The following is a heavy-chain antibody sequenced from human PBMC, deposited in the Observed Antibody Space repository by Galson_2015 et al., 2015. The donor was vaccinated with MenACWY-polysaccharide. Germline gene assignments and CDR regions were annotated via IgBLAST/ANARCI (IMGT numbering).Heavy chain of an antibody. J-gene: IGHJ6*02. D-gene: IGHD6-19*01. CDR1: GYTFTSYD. CDR3: ARGKRGSGWWPACMDV. V-gene: IGHV1-8*01. Sequence: SVKVSCKASGYTFTSYDINWVRQAPGQGLEWMGWIHPNKGNTGYAQKFQGRVTMTRNTAMSTAYMELSSLRSEDTAVYYCARGKRGSGWWPACMDVWGQGTTVTVSS. CDR2: IHPNKGNT.